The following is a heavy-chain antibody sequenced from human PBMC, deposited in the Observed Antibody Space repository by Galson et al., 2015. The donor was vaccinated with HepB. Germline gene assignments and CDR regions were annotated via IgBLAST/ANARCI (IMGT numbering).Heavy chain of an antibody. Sequence: SLRLSCAASGFTFSTYTFHWVRQAPGKGLEWVAVISSDGSNKYFADSVKGRFTISRDNFKNTQYLEMNSLRPEDTAVYYCASRLVPCRGSICSAPFDCWGQGALVTVSS. CDR2: ISSDGSNK. D-gene: IGHD3-16*01. J-gene: IGHJ4*02. CDR1: GFTFSTYT. V-gene: IGHV3-30-3*01. CDR3: ASRLVPCRGSICSAPFDC.